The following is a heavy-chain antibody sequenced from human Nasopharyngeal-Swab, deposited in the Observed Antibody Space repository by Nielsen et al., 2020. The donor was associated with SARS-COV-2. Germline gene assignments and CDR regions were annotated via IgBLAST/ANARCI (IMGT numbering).Heavy chain of an antibody. D-gene: IGHD6-13*01. V-gene: IGHV4-59*01. Sequence: SETLSLTCAVYGGSFSGYYWSWIRQPPGKGLEWIGYIYYSGSTNYNPSLKSRVTISVDTSKNQFSLKLSSVTAADTAVYYCASIPRIAAAGARYFDYWGQGTLVTVSS. CDR2: IYYSGST. CDR1: GGSFSGYY. J-gene: IGHJ4*02. CDR3: ASIPRIAAAGARYFDY.